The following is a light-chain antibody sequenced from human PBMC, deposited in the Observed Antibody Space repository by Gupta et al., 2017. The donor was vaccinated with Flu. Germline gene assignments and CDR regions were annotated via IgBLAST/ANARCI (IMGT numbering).Light chain of an antibody. CDR3: QAWDSTTGV. V-gene: IGLV3-1*01. Sequence: SYELTQPPSVSVSPGQTASITCSGDNWGDKYASWHQQTPDQSLVLVIYKDTKRPSVIPERFSGSNSATTATLTIRGTQAMDEADYYCQAWDSTTGVFGTGTKVTVL. CDR2: KDT. J-gene: IGLJ1*01. CDR1: NWGDKY.